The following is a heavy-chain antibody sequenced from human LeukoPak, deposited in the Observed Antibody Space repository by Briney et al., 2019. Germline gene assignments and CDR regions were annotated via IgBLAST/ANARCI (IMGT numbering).Heavy chain of an antibody. CDR2: IYYSGST. Sequence: PSETLSLTCTVSGGSISSSSYYWGWIRQPPGKGLEWIGSIYYSGSTYYNPSLKSRVTISVDTSKNQFSLKLSSVTAADTAVYYCARSTPELLWFGELLKGWFDYWGQGTLVTVSS. CDR1: GGSISSSSYY. D-gene: IGHD3-10*01. V-gene: IGHV4-39*01. J-gene: IGHJ4*02. CDR3: ARSTPELLWFGELLKGWFDY.